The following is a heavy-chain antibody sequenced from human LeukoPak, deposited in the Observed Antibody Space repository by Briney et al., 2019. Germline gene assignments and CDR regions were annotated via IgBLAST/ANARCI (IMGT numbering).Heavy chain of an antibody. J-gene: IGHJ3*02. D-gene: IGHD2-15*01. CDR3: ARAGGRADAFDI. V-gene: IGHV3-30*03. CDR2: ISYDGSNK. CDR1: GFTFSSYG. Sequence: GGSLRLSCAASGFTFSSYGMHWVRQAPGKGLEWVAVISYDGSNKYYADSVKGRFTISRDNSKNTLYLQMNSLRAEDTAVYYCARAGGRADAFDIWGQGTMVTVSS.